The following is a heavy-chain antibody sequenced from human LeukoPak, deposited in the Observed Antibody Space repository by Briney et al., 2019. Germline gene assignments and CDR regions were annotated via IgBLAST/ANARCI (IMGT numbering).Heavy chain of an antibody. V-gene: IGHV3-15*01. CDR3: LAQYYFDY. D-gene: IGHD5-24*01. CDR1: GFTFSHYY. J-gene: IGHJ4*02. Sequence: GGSLRLSCAASGFTFSHYYMSWVRQTPGKRLEWIGRIISKSDGGTTDYAAPVKDRFIISRDDSKGTLYLQLNSLRTDDTAVYYCLAQYYFDYWGRGTLVTVSS. CDR2: IISKSDGGTT.